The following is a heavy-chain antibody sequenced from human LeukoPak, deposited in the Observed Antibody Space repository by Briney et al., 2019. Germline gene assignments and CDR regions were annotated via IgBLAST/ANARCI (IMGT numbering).Heavy chain of an antibody. Sequence: SETLSLTCTVSGGSISGYYWSWIRQPPGKGLEWIAYIYLSGSTNYSPSLKSRVTISMDASKNQFSLSLSSVTAADTAVYFCARFSSSWLDYWGQGILVTVSS. J-gene: IGHJ4*02. D-gene: IGHD6-13*01. V-gene: IGHV4-59*08. CDR1: GGSISGYY. CDR3: ARFSSSWLDY. CDR2: IYLSGST.